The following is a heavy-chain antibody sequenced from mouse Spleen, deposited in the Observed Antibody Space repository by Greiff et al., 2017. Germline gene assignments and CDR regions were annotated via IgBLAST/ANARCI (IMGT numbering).Heavy chain of an antibody. CDR1: GYAFSSSW. D-gene: IGHD2-1*01. CDR3: ARDYYGNLYAMDY. V-gene: IGHV1-82*01. J-gene: IGHJ4*01. CDR2: IYPGDGDT. Sequence: QVQLQQSGPELVKPGASVKISCKASGYAFSSSWMNWVKQRPGKGLEWIGRIYPGDGDTNYNGKFKGKATLTADKSSSTAYMQLSSLTSEDSAVYFCARDYYGNLYAMDYWGQGTSVTVSS.